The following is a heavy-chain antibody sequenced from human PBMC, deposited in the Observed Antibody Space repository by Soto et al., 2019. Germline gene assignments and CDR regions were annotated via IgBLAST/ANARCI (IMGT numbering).Heavy chain of an antibody. J-gene: IGHJ6*02. V-gene: IGHV3-33*01. D-gene: IGHD3-9*01. Sequence: QVQLVESGGGVVQPGRSLRLSCAASGFTFSSYGMHWVRQAPGKGLEWVAVIWYDGSNKYYADSVKGRFTISRDNSKNTLYLRMNSLRAEDTAVYYCARDYYDILTGDYYYYGMDVWGQGTTVTVSS. CDR2: IWYDGSNK. CDR3: ARDYYDILTGDYYYYGMDV. CDR1: GFTFSSYG.